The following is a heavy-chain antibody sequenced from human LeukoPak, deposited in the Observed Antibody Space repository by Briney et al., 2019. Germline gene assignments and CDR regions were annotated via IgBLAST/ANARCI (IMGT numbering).Heavy chain of an antibody. CDR1: GFTFSNAW. V-gene: IGHV3-23*01. Sequence: GGSLRLSCAASGFTFSNAWMSWVRQAPGKGLEWVSAISGSGGSTYYADSVKGRFTISRDNSKNTLYLQMNSLRAEDTAVYYCAKSDELLFTGDYWGQGTLVTVSS. D-gene: IGHD3-10*02. CDR2: ISGSGGST. J-gene: IGHJ4*02. CDR3: AKSDELLFTGDY.